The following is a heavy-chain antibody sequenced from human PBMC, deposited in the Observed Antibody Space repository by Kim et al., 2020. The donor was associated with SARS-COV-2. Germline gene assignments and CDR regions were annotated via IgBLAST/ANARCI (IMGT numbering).Heavy chain of an antibody. D-gene: IGHD7-27*01. CDR1: GGTFSIYA. CDR3: AKTGWSPNRYNYGMDV. CDR2: IIPIFGTT. J-gene: IGHJ6*02. Sequence: SVKVSCKDSGGTFSIYAVSWVRQAPGQGLEWMGGIIPIFGTTNYAQRFQGRVTITADESTSTAYMELSSLRSEDTAVYYCAKTGWSPNRYNYGMDVWGQGTTVTVSS. V-gene: IGHV1-69*13.